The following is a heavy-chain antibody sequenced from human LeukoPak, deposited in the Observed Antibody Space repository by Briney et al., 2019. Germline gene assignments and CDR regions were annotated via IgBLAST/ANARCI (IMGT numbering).Heavy chain of an antibody. D-gene: IGHD2-2*01. CDR3: ARGSVVAPNFDI. J-gene: IGHJ4*02. Sequence: SGGSLRLSCAASGFTFSSYSMNWVRQAPGKGLEWVANIKQDGSEKDYVDSAKGRFTISRDNAKNSLYLQMSYLRAEDTAVYYCARGSVVAPNFDIWGQGTLVTVSS. CDR1: GFTFSSYS. CDR2: IKQDGSEK. V-gene: IGHV3-7*01.